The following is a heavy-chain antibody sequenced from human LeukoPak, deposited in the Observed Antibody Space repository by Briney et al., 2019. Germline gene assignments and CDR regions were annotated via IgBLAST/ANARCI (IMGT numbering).Heavy chain of an antibody. V-gene: IGHV1-18*01. CDR1: GYTFTSYG. CDR2: ISAYNGNT. J-gene: IGHJ3*02. D-gene: IGHD1-14*01. Sequence: ASVKVSCKASGYTFTSYGISWVRQAPGQGLEWMGWISAYNGNTNYAQKLQGRVTMTTDTSTSTAYMELRSLRSDDTAVYYCARDLLAFEPDHPLDIWGQGTMVTVSS. CDR3: ARDLLAFEPDHPLDI.